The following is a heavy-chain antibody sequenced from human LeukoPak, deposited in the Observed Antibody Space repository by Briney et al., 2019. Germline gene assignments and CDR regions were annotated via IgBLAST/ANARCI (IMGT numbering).Heavy chain of an antibody. CDR3: ARVGYTNAFDI. J-gene: IGHJ3*02. V-gene: IGHV4-59*01. CDR2: IYYSGST. D-gene: IGHD5-18*01. CDR1: GGSISSYY. Sequence: SETLSLTCTVSGGSISSYYWSWIRQPPGKGLEWIGYIYYSGSTNYNPSLKSRVTISVDTSKNQFSLKLSSVTAADTAVYYCARVGYTNAFDIWGQGTMVTVSS.